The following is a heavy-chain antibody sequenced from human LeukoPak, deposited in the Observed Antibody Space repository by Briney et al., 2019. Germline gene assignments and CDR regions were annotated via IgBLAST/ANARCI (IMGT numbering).Heavy chain of an antibody. Sequence: ASVKVSCKASGYTFTGHYMHWVRQAPGQGLEWMGWINPISGGTHYAQIFQGRVTMTRDTSISTAYMELSSLRSDDTAVYYCATLLERVVGATGYWGQGTLVTVSS. CDR1: GYTFTGHY. D-gene: IGHD1-26*01. J-gene: IGHJ4*02. V-gene: IGHV1-2*02. CDR3: ATLLERVVGATGY. CDR2: INPISGGT.